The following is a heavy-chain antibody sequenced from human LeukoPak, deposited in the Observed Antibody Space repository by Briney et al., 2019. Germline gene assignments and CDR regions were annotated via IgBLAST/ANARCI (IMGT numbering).Heavy chain of an antibody. J-gene: IGHJ4*02. Sequence: ASVTVSCKASGYTFTGYYMHWVRQAPGQGLEWVGWVNPNSGGTNYAQKFQGRVTMTRDTSISTAYMELSRLRSDDTAVYYCARGPGIVARLRYFDYWGQGTLVTVSS. CDR1: GYTFTGYY. D-gene: IGHD6-6*01. V-gene: IGHV1-2*02. CDR2: VNPNSGGT. CDR3: ARGPGIVARLRYFDY.